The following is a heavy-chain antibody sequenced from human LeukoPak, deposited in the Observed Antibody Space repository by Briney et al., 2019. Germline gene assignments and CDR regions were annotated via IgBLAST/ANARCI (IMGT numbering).Heavy chain of an antibody. V-gene: IGHV3-74*01. CDR1: GFTFSSYW. D-gene: IGHD3-10*01. Sequence: GGSLRLSCAASGFTFSSYWMHWVRQAPGKGLVWVSRINSDGSSTSYADSVKGRFTISRDNAKNTLYLQMNSLRAEDTAVYYCAKDLGGLWFGELGLFDYWGQGTLVTVSS. CDR2: INSDGSST. CDR3: AKDLGGLWFGELGLFDY. J-gene: IGHJ4*02.